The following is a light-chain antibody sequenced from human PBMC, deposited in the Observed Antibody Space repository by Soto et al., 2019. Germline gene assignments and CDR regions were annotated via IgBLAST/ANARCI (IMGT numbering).Light chain of an antibody. CDR1: QSINIY. Sequence: IQLTQSPSSLSASVGDRVTVTCRASQSINIYLNWYQQKPGQAPTLLIYGASTLQSGVPSRFSGGGSRTDFTLTISSLQTEDFATYYCHQSYRSPYTFGQGTKLEI. J-gene: IGKJ2*01. V-gene: IGKV1-39*01. CDR3: HQSYRSPYT. CDR2: GAS.